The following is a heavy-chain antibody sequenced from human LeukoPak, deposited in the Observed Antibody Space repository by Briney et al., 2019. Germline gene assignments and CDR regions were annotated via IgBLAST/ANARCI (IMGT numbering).Heavy chain of an antibody. J-gene: IGHJ6*03. CDR3: ARDHGVATSRLKYYYYYYMDV. D-gene: IGHD5-12*01. CDR1: GGTFSSYA. CDR2: IIPIFGTA. Sequence: SVKVSCKASGGTFSSYAISWVRQAPGQGLEWMGGIIPIFGTANYAQKFQGRVTITADESTSTAYMELSSLRSEDTAVYYCARDHGVATSRLKYYYYYYMDVWGKGTTVTISS. V-gene: IGHV1-69*13.